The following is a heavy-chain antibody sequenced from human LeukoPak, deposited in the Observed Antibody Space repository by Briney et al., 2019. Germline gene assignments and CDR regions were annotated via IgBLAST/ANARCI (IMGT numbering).Heavy chain of an antibody. J-gene: IGHJ4*02. CDR3: ARDSHVVTLRKGEYYFDY. CDR2: IYTSGST. CDR1: GDSISSYY. D-gene: IGHD4-23*01. V-gene: IGHV4-4*07. Sequence: SETLSLTCTVSGDSISSYYWSWIRQPAGKGLEWIGRIYTSGSTNYNPSLKSRVTMSVDTSKNQFSLKLSSVTAADTAVYYCARDSHVVTLRKGEYYFDYWGQGTLVTVSS.